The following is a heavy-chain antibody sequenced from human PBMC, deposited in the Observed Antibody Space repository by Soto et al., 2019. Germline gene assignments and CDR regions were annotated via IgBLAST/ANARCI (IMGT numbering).Heavy chain of an antibody. J-gene: IGHJ4*02. Sequence: QVQLVQSGAEVKKPGSSVKVSCKASGGTFSSYTISWVRQAPGQGLEWMGMIIPILGIANYAQKFQGRVTITADKSTSTAYMELSSLRSEDTAVYYCASVYDILTGYYSGFDYWGQGTLVTVSS. CDR3: ASVYDILTGYYSGFDY. CDR2: IIPILGIA. CDR1: GGTFSSYT. V-gene: IGHV1-69*02. D-gene: IGHD3-9*01.